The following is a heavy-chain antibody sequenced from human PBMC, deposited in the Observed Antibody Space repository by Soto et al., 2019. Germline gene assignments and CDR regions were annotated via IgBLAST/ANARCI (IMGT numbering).Heavy chain of an antibody. Sequence: QVQLVQSGAEVRKPGDSVTVSCKASGYTFVTYYMHWVRQAPGQGLEWMGIINPRGGSTNYAQKFQGRVTMTGDRSTRTVSLQLSSLRSEDTSVYYCARGEPGSCTSTTGPRYGMDVWGPGTTVTVSS. J-gene: IGHJ6*02. D-gene: IGHD2-2*01. V-gene: IGHV1-46*01. CDR1: GYTFVTYY. CDR2: INPRGGST. CDR3: ARGEPGSCTSTTGPRYGMDV.